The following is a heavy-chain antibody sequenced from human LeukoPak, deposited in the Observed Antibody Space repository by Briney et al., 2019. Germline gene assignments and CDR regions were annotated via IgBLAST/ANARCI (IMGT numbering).Heavy chain of an antibody. V-gene: IGHV3-11*01. CDR2: ISSSGSTI. J-gene: IGHJ2*01. Sequence: GGSLTLSCAASGFTFSDYYMSWIRQAPGKGLEWVSYISSSGSTIYYADSVKGRFTISRDNAKNSLYLQMNSLRAEDTAVYYCARDRAPPTSWYFDLWGRGTLVTVSS. CDR3: ARDRAPPTSWYFDL. D-gene: IGHD3-10*01. CDR1: GFTFSDYY.